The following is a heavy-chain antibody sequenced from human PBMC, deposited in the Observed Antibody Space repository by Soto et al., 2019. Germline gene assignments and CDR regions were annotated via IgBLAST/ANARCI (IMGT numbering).Heavy chain of an antibody. CDR1: GFTFSSYG. D-gene: IGHD3-9*01. V-gene: IGHV3-30*18. Sequence: GGSLRLSCAASGFTFSSYGMHWVRQAPGKGLEWVAVISYDGSNKYYADSVKGRFTISRDNSKNTLYLQMNSLRAEDTAVYYCAKEDILTGFDYWGQGTLVTVSS. J-gene: IGHJ4*02. CDR2: ISYDGSNK. CDR3: AKEDILTGFDY.